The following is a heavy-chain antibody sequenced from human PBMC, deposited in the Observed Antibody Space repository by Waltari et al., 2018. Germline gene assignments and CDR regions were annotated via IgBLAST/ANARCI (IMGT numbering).Heavy chain of an antibody. V-gene: IGHV4-59*01. CDR1: GGSISSYY. D-gene: IGHD6-13*01. CDR3: ARLYSNSWPFPLN. J-gene: IGHJ4*02. Sequence: QVQLQESGSGLVKPSETLSLTCPVSGGSISSYYWSWIRQPPGKGLEWIGYIYYSGSTNYNPSLKSRVTISVDTSKNQFSLKLSSVTAADTAVYYCARLYSNSWPFPLNWGQGTLVTVSS. CDR2: IYYSGST.